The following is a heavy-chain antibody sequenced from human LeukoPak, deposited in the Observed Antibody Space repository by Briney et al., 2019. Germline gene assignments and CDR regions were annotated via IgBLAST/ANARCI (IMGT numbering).Heavy chain of an antibody. CDR2: ISSSSSYI. CDR1: GFTFSSYS. J-gene: IGHJ6*03. CDR3: ASTGTTLLENYYYYMDV. D-gene: IGHD1-14*01. Sequence: GGSLRLSCAASGFTFSSYSMNWVRQAPGKGLEWVSSISSSSSYIYYADSVKGRFTISRDNAKNSLYLQMNSLRAEDTAVYYCASTGTTLLENYYYYMDVWGKGTTVTVSS. V-gene: IGHV3-21*01.